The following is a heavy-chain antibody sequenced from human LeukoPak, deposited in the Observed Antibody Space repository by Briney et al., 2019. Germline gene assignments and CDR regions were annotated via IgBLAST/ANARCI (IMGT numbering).Heavy chain of an antibody. D-gene: IGHD3-22*01. J-gene: IGHJ4*02. V-gene: IGHV3-33*01. CDR2: IWYDGSNK. CDR3: ARELSPVVKYYFDD. CDR1: GFTFSSYG. Sequence: GGSLRLSCAASGFTFSSYGMHWVRQAPGKGLEWVAVIWYDGSNKYYADSVKGRFTISRDNSKNTLYLQMNSLRAEDTAVYYCARELSPVVKYYFDDWGQGTLVTVPS.